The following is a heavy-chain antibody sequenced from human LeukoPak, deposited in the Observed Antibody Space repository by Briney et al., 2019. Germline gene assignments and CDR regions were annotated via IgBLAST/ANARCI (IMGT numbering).Heavy chain of an antibody. CDR2: IKSDGSST. V-gene: IGHV3-74*01. CDR3: AREGYYDSSGYYSFNWFDP. CDR1: GFTFSSYW. Sequence: GGSLRLSCEASGFTFSSYWMHWVRQAPGKGLVWVSRIKSDGSSTSYADSVKGRFTISRDNAKNTLYLQMNSLRAEDTAVYYCAREGYYDSSGYYSFNWFDPWGQGTLVTVSS. D-gene: IGHD3-22*01. J-gene: IGHJ5*02.